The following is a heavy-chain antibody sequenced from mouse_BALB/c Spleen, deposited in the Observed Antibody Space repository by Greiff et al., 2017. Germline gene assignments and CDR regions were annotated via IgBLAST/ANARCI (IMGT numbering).Heavy chain of an antibody. CDR3: ARGGLRRRNFDY. CDR2: INSNGGST. D-gene: IGHD2-4*01. CDR1: GFTFSSYG. V-gene: IGHV5-6-3*01. J-gene: IGHJ2*01. Sequence: EVKLVESRGGLVQPGGSLKLSCAASGFTFSSYGMSWVRQTPDKRLELVATINSNGGSTYYPDSVKGRFTISRDNAKNTLYLQMSSLKSEDTAMYYCARGGLRRRNFDYWGQGTTLTVSS.